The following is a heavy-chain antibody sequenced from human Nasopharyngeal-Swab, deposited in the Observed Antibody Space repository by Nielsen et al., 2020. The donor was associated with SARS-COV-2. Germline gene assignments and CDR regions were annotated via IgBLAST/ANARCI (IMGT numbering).Heavy chain of an antibody. CDR1: GFTFSSYW. Sequence: GESLKTSCAASGFTFSSYWMHWVRQAPGKGLVWVSRINSDGSSTSYADSVKGRFTISRDNAKNTLYLQMNSLRAEDTAVYYCARVGLGYSSGWYGAFDIWGQGTMVTVSS. CDR3: ARVGLGYSSGWYGAFDI. J-gene: IGHJ3*02. D-gene: IGHD6-19*01. CDR2: INSDGSST. V-gene: IGHV3-74*01.